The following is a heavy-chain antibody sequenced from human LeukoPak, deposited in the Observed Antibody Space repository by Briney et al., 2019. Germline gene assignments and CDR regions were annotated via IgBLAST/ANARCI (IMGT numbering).Heavy chain of an antibody. J-gene: IGHJ4*02. CDR3: AKGTRIATVTTLDY. CDR2: ISGSGNTI. V-gene: IGHV3-11*01. Sequence: GGSLRLSCAASGFTFSDSHMSWIRQAPGKGLEWVSYISGSGNTIYKADSVKGRFTISRDNAKNSLYLQMNSLRAEDTALYYCAKGTRIATVTTLDYWGQGTLVTVSS. D-gene: IGHD4-17*01. CDR1: GFTFSDSH.